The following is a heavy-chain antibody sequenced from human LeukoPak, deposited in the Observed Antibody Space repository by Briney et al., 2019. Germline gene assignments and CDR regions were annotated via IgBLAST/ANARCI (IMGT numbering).Heavy chain of an antibody. D-gene: IGHD6-6*01. CDR3: ASAGPRAARRISVRGAFDI. CDR1: GGSISSYY. V-gene: IGHV4-59*01. Sequence: SETLSLTCTVSGGSISSYYWSWIRQPPGKGLEWIGYIYYSGSTNYNPSLKSRVTISVDTSKNQFSLKLSSVTAADTPVYYCASAGPRAARRISVRGAFDIWGQGTMVTVSS. J-gene: IGHJ3*02. CDR2: IYYSGST.